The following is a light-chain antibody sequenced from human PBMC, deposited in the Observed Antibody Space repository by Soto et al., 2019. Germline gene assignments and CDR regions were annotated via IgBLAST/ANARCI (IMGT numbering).Light chain of an antibody. Sequence: LTQPRSVSGSPGQSVTISCTGTSSDVGGYNYVSWYQQHPGKAPKLMIYDVSKRPSGVPDRFSGSKSGNTASLTISGLQAEDEADYYCCSYAGSYTFFYVFGTGTKVTVL. CDR1: SSDVGGYNY. J-gene: IGLJ1*01. CDR3: CSYAGSYTFFYV. CDR2: DVS. V-gene: IGLV2-11*01.